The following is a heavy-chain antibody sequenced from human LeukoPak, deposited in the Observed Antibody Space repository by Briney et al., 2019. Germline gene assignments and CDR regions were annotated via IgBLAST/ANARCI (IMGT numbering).Heavy chain of an antibody. CDR2: IYYSGST. Sequence: PSETLSLTCTVSGGTVNSGSYYWNWIRQPPGKGLEWIGYIYYSGSTNYNPSLKSRVTISVDTSKNQFSLKLSSVTAAGTAVYYCARGRYGDYVWFDPWGQGTLVTVSS. J-gene: IGHJ5*02. CDR3: ARGRYGDYVWFDP. D-gene: IGHD4-17*01. CDR1: GGTVNSGSYY. V-gene: IGHV4-61*01.